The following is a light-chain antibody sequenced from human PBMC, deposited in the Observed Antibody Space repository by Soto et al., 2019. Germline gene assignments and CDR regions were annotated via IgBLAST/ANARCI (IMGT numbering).Light chain of an antibody. CDR1: QGVGSY. Sequence: EIVVTQSPATLSLSPGERATLSCRTSQGVGSYLAWYQKKPGKAPRLLIYDASNRATGIPARSSGSGPGRDFTLTTSSLLPVDCAEYYDEERNNWPPCYFGGGTQVEIK. CDR3: EERNNWPPCY. J-gene: IGKJ4*01. CDR2: DAS. V-gene: IGKV3-11*02.